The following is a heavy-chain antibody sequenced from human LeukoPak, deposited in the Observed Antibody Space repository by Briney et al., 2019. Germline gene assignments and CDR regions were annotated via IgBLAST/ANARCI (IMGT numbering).Heavy chain of an antibody. CDR1: GGSISSGDYY. CDR3: ARGFRYCSSTSCYPYFDY. CDR2: IYYSGST. J-gene: IGHJ4*02. D-gene: IGHD2-2*01. Sequence: PSETLPLTCTVSGGSISSGDYYWSWIRQPPGKGLEWIGYIYYSGSTYYNPSLKSRVTISVDTSKNQFSLKLSSVTAADTAVYYCARGFRYCSSTSCYPYFDYWGQGTLVTVSS. V-gene: IGHV4-30-4*08.